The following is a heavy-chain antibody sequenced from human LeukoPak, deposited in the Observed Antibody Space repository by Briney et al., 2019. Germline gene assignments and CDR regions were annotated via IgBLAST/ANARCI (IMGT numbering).Heavy chain of an antibody. V-gene: IGHV3-30*18. Sequence: GRSLRLSCAASGFTFSSYGMHWVRQAPGKGLEWVAVISYDGSNKYYADSVKGRFTNSRDNSKNTLYLQMNSLRAEDTAVYYCAKNVDTAMVTAFDIWGQGTMVTVSS. J-gene: IGHJ3*02. D-gene: IGHD5-18*01. CDR3: AKNVDTAMVTAFDI. CDR1: GFTFSSYG. CDR2: ISYDGSNK.